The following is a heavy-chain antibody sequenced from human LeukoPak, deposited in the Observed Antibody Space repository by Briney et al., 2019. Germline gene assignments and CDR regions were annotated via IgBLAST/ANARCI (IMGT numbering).Heavy chain of an antibody. Sequence: VASVKVSCKASGYTFTSYDINWVRQATGQGLEWMGWMNPNSGNTGYAQKFQGRVTMTRNTSISTAYMELGSLRSEDTAVYYCARPLRGVRNWFDPWGQGTLVTVSS. CDR1: GYTFTSYD. D-gene: IGHD3-10*01. V-gene: IGHV1-8*01. CDR2: MNPNSGNT. J-gene: IGHJ5*02. CDR3: ARPLRGVRNWFDP.